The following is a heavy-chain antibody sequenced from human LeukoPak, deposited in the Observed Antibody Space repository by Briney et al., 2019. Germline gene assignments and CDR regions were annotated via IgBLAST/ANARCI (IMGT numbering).Heavy chain of an antibody. J-gene: IGHJ6*02. CDR3: AREDGVMDV. CDR1: GFTFSSYE. V-gene: IGHV3-48*03. CDR2: ISSSGSTI. D-gene: IGHD3-16*01. Sequence: GGSLRLSCAASGFTFSSYEMNWVRQAPGKGLEWVSYISSSGSTIYYADSVKGRFTISRDNAKNSLYLQMNSLRAEDTAVYYGAREDGVMDVWGQGTTVTVSS.